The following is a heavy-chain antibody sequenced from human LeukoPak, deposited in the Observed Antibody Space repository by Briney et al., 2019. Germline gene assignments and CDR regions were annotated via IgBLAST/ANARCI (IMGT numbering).Heavy chain of an antibody. Sequence: PGGSLRLSCAASGFTFSKYCLHWVRQAPGKGLEWVSSISSSSSYIYYADSVKGRFTISRDNAKNSLYLQMNSLRAEDTAVYYCARDLQGAAAGKELVYWGQGTLVTVSS. CDR3: ARDLQGAAAGKELVY. CDR1: GFTFSKYC. J-gene: IGHJ4*02. CDR2: ISSSSSYI. V-gene: IGHV3-21*01. D-gene: IGHD6-13*01.